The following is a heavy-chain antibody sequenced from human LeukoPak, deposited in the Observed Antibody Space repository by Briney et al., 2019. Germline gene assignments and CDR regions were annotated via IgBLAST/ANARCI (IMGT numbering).Heavy chain of an antibody. CDR1: GYTLTELS. CDR3: ATVDGSYSGSYYYFDY. J-gene: IGHJ4*02. Sequence: GASVKVSCKVSGYTLTELSMHWVRQAPGKGLEWMGGFDPEDGETIYAQKFQGRVTMTEDTSTDTAYMELSSLRSEDTAVYYCATVDGSYSGSYYYFDYWGQGTLVTVS. V-gene: IGHV1-24*01. D-gene: IGHD1-26*01. CDR2: FDPEDGET.